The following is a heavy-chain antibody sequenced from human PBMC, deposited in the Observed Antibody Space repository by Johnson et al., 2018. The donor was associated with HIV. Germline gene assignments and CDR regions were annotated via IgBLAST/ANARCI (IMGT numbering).Heavy chain of an antibody. J-gene: IGHJ3*02. Sequence: VQLVESGGGLVQPGGSLRLSCAASGFTFSSYWMSWVRQAPGKGLEWVANIKQDGSEKYYVDSVKGRFTISRDNAKNSLYLQMNSLRAEDTAVYYCARPKYSSSWHDAFDIWGQGTMVTVSS. CDR2: IKQDGSEK. CDR1: GFTFSSYW. V-gene: IGHV3-7*01. CDR3: ARPKYSSSWHDAFDI. D-gene: IGHD6-13*01.